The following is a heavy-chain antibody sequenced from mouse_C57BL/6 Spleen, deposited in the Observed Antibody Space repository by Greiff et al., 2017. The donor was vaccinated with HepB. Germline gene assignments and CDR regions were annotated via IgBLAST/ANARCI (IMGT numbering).Heavy chain of an antibody. CDR2: ISDGGSYT. V-gene: IGHV5-4*01. J-gene: IGHJ4*01. CDR3: ARASITTVVVDAMDY. Sequence: EVQGVESGGGLVKPGGSLKLSCAASGFTFSSYAMSWVRQTPEKRLEWVATISDGGSYTYYPDNVKGRFTISRDNAKNNLYLQMSHLKSEDTAMYYCARASITTVVVDAMDYWGQGTSVTVSS. CDR1: GFTFSSYA. D-gene: IGHD1-1*01.